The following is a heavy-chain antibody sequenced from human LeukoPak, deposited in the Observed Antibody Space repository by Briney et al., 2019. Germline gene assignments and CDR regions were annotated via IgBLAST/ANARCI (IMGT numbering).Heavy chain of an antibody. CDR2: IYYSGST. D-gene: IGHD3-22*01. CDR3: ARGRYYDSPDI. V-gene: IGHV4-59*01. Sequence: SETLSLTCTVSGGSISSYYWSWIRQPPGKGLEWIGYIYYSGSTNYNPSLKSRVTISVDTSKNQFSLKLSSVTAADTAVYYCARGRYYDSPDIWGQGTMVTVSS. CDR1: GGSISSYY. J-gene: IGHJ3*02.